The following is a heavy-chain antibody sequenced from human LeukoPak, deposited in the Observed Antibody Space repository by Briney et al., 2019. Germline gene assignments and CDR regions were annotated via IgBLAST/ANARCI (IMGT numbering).Heavy chain of an antibody. J-gene: IGHJ4*02. CDR2: ISYDGSNK. Sequence: GGSLRLSCAASGFTFSDYSLHWFRQAPGKGLEWVALISYDGSNKYYADSVKGRFTISRDNSKNRLYLQMNSLRAEDTTVYYCARGLSGTYSSYFFDSWGQGTLVTVSS. D-gene: IGHD1-26*01. CDR1: GFTFSDYS. V-gene: IGHV3-30*04. CDR3: ARGLSGTYSSYFFDS.